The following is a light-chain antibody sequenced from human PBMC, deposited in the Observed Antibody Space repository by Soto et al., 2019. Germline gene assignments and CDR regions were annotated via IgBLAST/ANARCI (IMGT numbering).Light chain of an antibody. Sequence: ALPMTQSPSSLSVSVGDRVTITCRASQDIGTELGWYQQKPGKAPRLLIYGTFSLQSGVPSRFSGSGSGTDFTLTISSLQPDDFATYYCLQDSKYPRTFGQGTKVEVK. J-gene: IGKJ1*01. V-gene: IGKV1-6*01. CDR2: GTF. CDR1: QDIGTE. CDR3: LQDSKYPRT.